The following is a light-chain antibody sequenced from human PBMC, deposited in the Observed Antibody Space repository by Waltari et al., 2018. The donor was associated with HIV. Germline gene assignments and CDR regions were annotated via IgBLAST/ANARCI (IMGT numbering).Light chain of an antibody. V-gene: IGKV3-20*01. J-gene: IGKJ1*01. CDR2: GTS. CDR1: QSVPTNY. Sequence: IVLTQSPGTLSLSPGESATLSCRASQSVPTNYLAWYQQKPGQAPRLLIYGTSSRATGIPDRFSGSGSGTDFTLTIRGLEPEDFAVYFCQQYETSPLAFGQGTKVEIK. CDR3: QQYETSPLA.